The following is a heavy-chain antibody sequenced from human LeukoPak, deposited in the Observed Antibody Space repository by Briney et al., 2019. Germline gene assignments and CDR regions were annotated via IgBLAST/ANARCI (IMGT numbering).Heavy chain of an antibody. CDR3: ARDTSIYDSSNDY. CDR2: ISAYNGNT. V-gene: IGHV1-18*01. CDR1: GYTFTSYG. D-gene: IGHD3-22*01. Sequence: GASEKVSCKASGYTFTSYGISWVRQAPGQGLEWMGWISAYNGNTNYAQKLQGRVTMTTDTSTSTAYMDLKSLRSDDTAVYYCARDTSIYDSSNDYWGQGTLVTVSS. J-gene: IGHJ4*02.